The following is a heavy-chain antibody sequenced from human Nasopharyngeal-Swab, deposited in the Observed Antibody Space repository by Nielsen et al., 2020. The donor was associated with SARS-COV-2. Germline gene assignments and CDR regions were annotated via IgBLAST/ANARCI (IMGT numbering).Heavy chain of an antibody. D-gene: IGHD3-10*02. Sequence: GESLKISCAASGFTFSSYGMHWVRQAPGKGLEWVAVIWYDGSNKYYADSVKGRFTISRDNSKNTLYLQMNSLRAEDTAVYYCARGKGVRGVIISTLDYWGQGTLVTVSS. CDR1: GFTFSSYG. J-gene: IGHJ4*02. CDR3: ARGKGVRGVIISTLDY. CDR2: IWYDGSNK. V-gene: IGHV3-33*01.